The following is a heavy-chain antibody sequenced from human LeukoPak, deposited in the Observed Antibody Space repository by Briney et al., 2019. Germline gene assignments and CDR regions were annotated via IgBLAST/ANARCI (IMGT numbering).Heavy chain of an antibody. Sequence: ASVTVSCTASGYTFTGYYMHWVRQAPGQGLEWMGWINPNSGGTNYAQKFQGWVTMTRDTSISIAYMELSRLRSDDTAVYYCARGDIVATISYYYYYYGMDVWGQGTTVTVSS. CDR1: GYTFTGYY. V-gene: IGHV1-2*04. CDR3: ARGDIVATISYYYYYYGMDV. J-gene: IGHJ6*02. CDR2: INPNSGGT. D-gene: IGHD5-12*01.